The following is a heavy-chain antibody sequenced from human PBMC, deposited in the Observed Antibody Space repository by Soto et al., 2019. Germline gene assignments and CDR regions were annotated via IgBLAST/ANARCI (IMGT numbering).Heavy chain of an antibody. CDR1: GFTFSYYW. CDR3: ARGDRGAFDL. V-gene: IGHV3-74*03. D-gene: IGHD3-16*01. CDR2: IHNDGSRT. Sequence: EVQLVESGGGLVQPGESLRLSCAASGFTFSYYWMHWVRQTPGKGLLWVSHIHNDGSRTTYADSVKGRFTISRDNARNTVYLQMNSLRDDETAVYYCARGDRGAFDLWGQGTAVTVSS. J-gene: IGHJ3*01.